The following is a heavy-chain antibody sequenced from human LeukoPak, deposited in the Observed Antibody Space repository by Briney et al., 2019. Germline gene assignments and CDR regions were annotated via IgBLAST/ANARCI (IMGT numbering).Heavy chain of an antibody. CDR3: ARHTAMVPQPYYYYYYMDV. Sequence: PSETLSLTCTVSGGSISSYYWSWIRQPAGKGLEWIGRIYTSGSTNYNPSLKSRVTISVDTSKNQFSLKLSSVTVADTAVYYCARHTAMVPQPYYYYYYMDVWGKGTTVTISS. V-gene: IGHV4-4*07. J-gene: IGHJ6*03. CDR2: IYTSGST. CDR1: GGSISSYY. D-gene: IGHD5-18*01.